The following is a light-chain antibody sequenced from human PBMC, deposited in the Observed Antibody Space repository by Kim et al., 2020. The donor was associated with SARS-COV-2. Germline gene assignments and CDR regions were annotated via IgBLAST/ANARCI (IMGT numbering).Light chain of an antibody. CDR3: ETWDSNTPV. J-gene: IGLJ3*02. V-gene: IGLV4-60*03. CDR1: SGHSSYI. Sequence: SSVKRPCTLSSGHSSYIIAWHQQQPGKAPRYLMKLEGSGSYNKGSGVPDRFSGSSSGADRYLTISNLQSEDEADYYCETWDSNTPVFGGGTQLTVL. CDR2: LEGSGSY.